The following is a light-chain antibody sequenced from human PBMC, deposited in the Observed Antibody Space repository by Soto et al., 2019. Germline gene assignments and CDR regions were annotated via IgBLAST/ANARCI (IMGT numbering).Light chain of an antibody. CDR2: VAS. V-gene: IGKV1D-12*01. Sequence: DIQMTQSPSSVSASIGDTVTITCRASQDISTLLAWYQQKPGKAPKLLIYVASTLESGVPSRFSGRGSGTDFTLTISSLQTEDFATYFCQQADSFSPTVGGGTMVDIK. J-gene: IGKJ4*01. CDR3: QQADSFSPT. CDR1: QDISTL.